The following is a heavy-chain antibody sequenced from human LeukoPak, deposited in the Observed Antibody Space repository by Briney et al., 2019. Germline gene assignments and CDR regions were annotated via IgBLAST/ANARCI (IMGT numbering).Heavy chain of an antibody. V-gene: IGHV1-69*05. CDR1: GGTFSSYA. CDR3: ARDSKLGHSSSPSPQFDY. Sequence: SVKVSCKASGGTFSSYAISWVRQAPGQGLEWMGGIIPIFGTANYAQKFQGRVTITTDESTSTAYMELSSLRSEDTAVYYCARDSKLGHSSSPSPQFDYWGQGTLVTVSS. D-gene: IGHD6-6*01. CDR2: IIPIFGTA. J-gene: IGHJ4*02.